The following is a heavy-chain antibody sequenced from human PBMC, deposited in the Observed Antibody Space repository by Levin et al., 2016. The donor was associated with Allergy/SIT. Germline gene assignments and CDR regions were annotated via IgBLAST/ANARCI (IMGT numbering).Heavy chain of an antibody. J-gene: IGHJ4*02. Sequence: WIRQPPGKGLEWIGEINHSGSTNYNPSLKSRVTISVDTSKNQFSLKLSSVTAADTAVYYCARLRTRGYSYGLLDYWGQGTLVTVSS. D-gene: IGHD5-18*01. CDR3: ARLRTRGYSYGLLDY. V-gene: IGHV4-34*01. CDR2: INHSGST.